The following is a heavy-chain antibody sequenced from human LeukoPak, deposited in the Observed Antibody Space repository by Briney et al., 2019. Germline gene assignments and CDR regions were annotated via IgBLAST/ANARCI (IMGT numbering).Heavy chain of an antibody. V-gene: IGHV3-7*01. Sequence: GGSLRLSCAASGFTFSSYWMTWVRQAPGKGLEWVANIKQDGSEKYYVDSVKGRFTISRDNAKNSLYLRMNSLRAEDTAVYYCARDLFGDYYGSGSYYIDAFDVWGQGTMVTVFS. D-gene: IGHD3-10*01. CDR1: GFTFSSYW. J-gene: IGHJ3*01. CDR2: IKQDGSEK. CDR3: ARDLFGDYYGSGSYYIDAFDV.